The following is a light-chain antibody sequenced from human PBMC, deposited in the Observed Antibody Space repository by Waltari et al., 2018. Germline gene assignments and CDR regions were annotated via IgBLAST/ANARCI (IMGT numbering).Light chain of an antibody. V-gene: IGLV3-1*01. CDR3: QTWDSNVI. CDR2: QDV. J-gene: IGLJ2*01. CDR1: PLWAKY. Sequence: SYDLTQPPSVSVAPGQTATITCSGDPLWAKYVSWYQLRPGHSPVMVIYQDVKRPSDIPERFSGSISGDTATLTISGTQAMDEADYYCQTWDSNVIFGGGTKLTVL.